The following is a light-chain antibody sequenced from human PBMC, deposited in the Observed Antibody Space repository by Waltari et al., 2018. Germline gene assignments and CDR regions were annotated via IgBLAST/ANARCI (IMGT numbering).Light chain of an antibody. J-gene: IGKJ4*01. Sequence: IVLTQSPGTLSLSPGERATLSCRASQPVRTTYLAWYQQKPWQAPTLLIYGAATRATGIPDRFSGSGSVTDFSLTISSVGPEDFAVDYCQQYDISPLTCGGGTKVEIK. CDR1: QPVRTTY. V-gene: IGKV3-20*01. CDR2: GAA. CDR3: QQYDISPLT.